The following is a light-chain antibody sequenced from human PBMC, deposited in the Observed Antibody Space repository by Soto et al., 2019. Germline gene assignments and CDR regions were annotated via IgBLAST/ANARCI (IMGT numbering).Light chain of an antibody. CDR1: NFNIADSY. CDR2: ENN. V-gene: IGLV1-51*02. Sequence: QSVLTQPPSVSAAPGQTVTITCSGSNFNIADSYVSWYQQLPGTAPKLVIYENNKRPSGIPDRFAASKSGTSGTLGITGLQTGDEADYYCGTWDSSLRAYLFGTGTKVTVL. J-gene: IGLJ1*01. CDR3: GTWDSSLRAYL.